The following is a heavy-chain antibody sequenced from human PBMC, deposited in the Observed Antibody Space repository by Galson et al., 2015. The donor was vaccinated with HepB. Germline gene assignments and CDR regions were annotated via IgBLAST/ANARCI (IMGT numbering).Heavy chain of an antibody. CDR1: GYSFTSYW. Sequence: QSGAEVKKPGESLRISCKGSGYSFTSYWISWVRQMPGKGLEWMGIIYPGDSDTRYSPSFQGQVTISADKSISTAYLQWSSLKASDTAMYYCARGLSDTSKVGYYYYMDVWGKGTTVTVSS. D-gene: IGHD5-18*01. CDR3: ARGLSDTSKVGYYYYMDV. J-gene: IGHJ6*03. CDR2: IYPGDSDT. V-gene: IGHV5-51*01.